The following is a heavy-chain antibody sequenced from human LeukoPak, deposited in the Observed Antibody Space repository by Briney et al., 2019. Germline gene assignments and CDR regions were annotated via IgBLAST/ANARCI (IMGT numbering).Heavy chain of an antibody. Sequence: KSSETLSLTCTVSGGSISSSSYYWGWIRQPPGKGLEWIGSIYYSGSTHYNPSLKSRVTISVDTSKNQFSLKLSSVTAADTAVYYCARRYYYDSSGYWRYWGQGTLVTVSS. CDR2: IYYSGST. CDR1: GGSISSSSYY. D-gene: IGHD3-22*01. J-gene: IGHJ4*02. V-gene: IGHV4-39*01. CDR3: ARRYYYDSSGYWRY.